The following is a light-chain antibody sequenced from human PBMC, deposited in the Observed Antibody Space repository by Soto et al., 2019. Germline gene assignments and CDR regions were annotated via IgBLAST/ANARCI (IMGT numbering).Light chain of an antibody. J-gene: IGKJ1*01. V-gene: IGKV3-15*01. Sequence: DIVLTQSPATLSVSPGEWATLSCTASQSVRSNLAWYQQRPGQAPRLLIYAASTRATGIPARFTGSGSGTDCTLTISGLQPDDSATYYCQQTYSPPATFGQGTKVDI. CDR3: QQTYSPPAT. CDR2: AAS. CDR1: QSVRSN.